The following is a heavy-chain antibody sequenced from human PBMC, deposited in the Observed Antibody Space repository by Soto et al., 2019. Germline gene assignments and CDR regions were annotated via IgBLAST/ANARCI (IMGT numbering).Heavy chain of an antibody. Sequence: GGSLRLSCAASGFTFSGYWMHWVRQAQGKGLVWVSRIDGDGSRTNYADSVKGRFTISRDNANYTLYLQMNSLRAEDTAVYYCARELASYNDYWGQGTLVTVSS. J-gene: IGHJ4*02. CDR2: IDGDGSRT. CDR1: GFTFSGYW. D-gene: IGHD1-1*01. V-gene: IGHV3-74*01. CDR3: ARELASYNDY.